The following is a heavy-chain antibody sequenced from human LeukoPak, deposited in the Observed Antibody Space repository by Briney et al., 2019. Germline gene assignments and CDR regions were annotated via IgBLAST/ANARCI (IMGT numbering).Heavy chain of an antibody. Sequence: ASVKVSCKASGYTFTDYYLHWVRQAPGQGLEWMGWINPNSGGTNYAQKFQGRVTMTRDTSISTAYMELSRLRSDDTAVYYCARGSVVGAIVGNGLDYWGQGTLVTVSS. CDR2: INPNSGGT. D-gene: IGHD1-26*01. CDR3: ARGSVVGAIVGNGLDY. V-gene: IGHV1-2*02. J-gene: IGHJ4*02. CDR1: GYTFTDYY.